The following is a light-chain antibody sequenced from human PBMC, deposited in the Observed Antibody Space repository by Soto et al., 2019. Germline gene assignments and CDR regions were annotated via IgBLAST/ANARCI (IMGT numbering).Light chain of an antibody. J-gene: IGKJ1*01. V-gene: IGKV1-39*01. CDR3: QQSNSLPPT. Sequence: DIQMTQSPSSLSASVGDRVTITCRASQSISSNLNWYQQKPGKAPKLLIYTAASLQSGVPSRFSGSGSGTDFTLTIASLQLEDFATYYWQQSNSLPPTFGQGTKVEIK. CDR1: QSISSN. CDR2: TAA.